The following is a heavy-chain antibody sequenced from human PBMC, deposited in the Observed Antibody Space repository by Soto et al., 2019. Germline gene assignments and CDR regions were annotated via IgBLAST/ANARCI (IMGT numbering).Heavy chain of an antibody. CDR2: IYYSGST. D-gene: IGHD3-3*01. J-gene: IGHJ5*02. CDR1: GGSMSSGGYY. V-gene: IGHV4-31*03. Sequence: TLSLTCTVSGGSMSSGGYYWSWIRQHPGKGLEWIGYIYYSGSTYYNPSLKSRVTISVDTSKNQFSLKLSSVTAADTAVYYCARVLSYYDFWSGYYTANWFDPWGQGTLVTVSS. CDR3: ARVLSYYDFWSGYYTANWFDP.